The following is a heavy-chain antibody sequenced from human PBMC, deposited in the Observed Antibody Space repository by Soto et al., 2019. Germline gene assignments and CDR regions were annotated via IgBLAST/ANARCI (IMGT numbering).Heavy chain of an antibody. D-gene: IGHD3-22*01. Sequence: GGSLRLSCAASGFTFSSYGMHWVRQAPGKGLEWVAVISYDGSKTDGGTTDFAAPVKGRFAISRDDSKNMVYLEMNSLKTEDTAIYYCTTDSYITSIIVRFDYWGHGTLVTVSS. CDR3: TTDSYITSIIVRFDY. J-gene: IGHJ4*01. CDR2: ISYDGSKTDGGTT. CDR1: GFTFSSYG. V-gene: IGHV3-15*04.